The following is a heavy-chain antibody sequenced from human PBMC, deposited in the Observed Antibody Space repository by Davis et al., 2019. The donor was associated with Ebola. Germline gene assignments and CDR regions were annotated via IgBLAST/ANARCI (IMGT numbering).Heavy chain of an antibody. CDR1: GYSFTSYW. V-gene: IGHV5-51*01. J-gene: IGHJ6*02. CDR2: IYPGDSDT. Sequence: GESLKISCKGSGYSFTSYWIGWVRQMPGKGLEWMGIIYPGDSDTRYSPSFQGQVTISADKSISTAYLQWSSLKASDTAMYYCARHYDILTGSGCMDVWGQGTTVTVPS. CDR3: ARHYDILTGSGCMDV. D-gene: IGHD3-9*01.